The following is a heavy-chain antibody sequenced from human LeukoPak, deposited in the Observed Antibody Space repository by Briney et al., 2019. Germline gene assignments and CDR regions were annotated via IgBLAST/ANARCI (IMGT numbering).Heavy chain of an antibody. Sequence: GWSLRLSCAASGFTFSSYSMNWVRQAPGKGLEWVSYISSSSSTIYYADSVKGRFTISRDNAKNSLYLQMNSLRDEDTAVYYCARGGGSYYYYYYYGMDVWGQGTTVTVSS. CDR2: ISSSSSTI. CDR1: GFTFSSYS. J-gene: IGHJ6*02. V-gene: IGHV3-48*02. CDR3: ARGGGSYYYYYYYGMDV. D-gene: IGHD1-26*01.